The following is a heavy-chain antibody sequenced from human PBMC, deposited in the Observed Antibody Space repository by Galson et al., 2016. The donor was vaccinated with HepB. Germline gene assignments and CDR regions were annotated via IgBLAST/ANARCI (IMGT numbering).Heavy chain of an antibody. V-gene: IGHV3-21*01. D-gene: IGHD1-26*01. CDR2: ISGDSFHI. CDR1: GFTFSSHS. J-gene: IGHJ6*02. CDR3: SRGPREHGMDV. Sequence: SLRLSCAASGFTFSSHSLNWVRQAPGKGLEWVSSISGDSFHIFHSDLVRGRFTISSDNAKKSLFLQMDSLRGDYTAIYYCSRGPREHGMDVWGQGTTVTVSS.